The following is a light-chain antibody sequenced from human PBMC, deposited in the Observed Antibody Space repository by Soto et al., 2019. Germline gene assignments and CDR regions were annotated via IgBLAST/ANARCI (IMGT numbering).Light chain of an antibody. J-gene: IGLJ2*01. V-gene: IGLV1-40*01. CDR3: HSYDSSLSGWGV. Sequence: QSVLTQPPSVSKAPGQRVTISCTGSSSNIGAGYDVHWYQQLPGTAPKLLIYGNSNRPSGVPDRFSGSKSGTSASLAITGLQAEDEADYYCHSYDSSLSGWGVFGGGTKLTVL. CDR1: SSNIGAGYD. CDR2: GNS.